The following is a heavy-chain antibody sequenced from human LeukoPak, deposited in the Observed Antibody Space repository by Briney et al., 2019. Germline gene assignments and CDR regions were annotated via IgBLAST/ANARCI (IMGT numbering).Heavy chain of an antibody. J-gene: IGHJ6*02. CDR3: ARRGGHYYYGMDV. Sequence: PSETLSLTCTVSGGSISSYYWSWIRQPPGKGLEWIGYIYYSGSTNYNPSLKSRVTISVDTSKNQFSLKLSSVTAADTAVYCCARRGGHYYYGMDVWGQGTTVTVSS. V-gene: IGHV4-59*08. CDR2: IYYSGST. CDR1: GGSISSYY. D-gene: IGHD3-16*01.